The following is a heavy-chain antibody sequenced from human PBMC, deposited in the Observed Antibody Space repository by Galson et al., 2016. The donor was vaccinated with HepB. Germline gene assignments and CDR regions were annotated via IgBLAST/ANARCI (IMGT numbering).Heavy chain of an antibody. Sequence: SLRLSCAASGFTLSTYAMHRVRQAPGKGLEWVPGISYDGNKKCYEASVNGRFTIARDHSDNTLYPQMHSLRAEDTAVYYCARDEDDPSYTIDFWGQGTLVSVSS. CDR1: GFTLSTYA. V-gene: IGHV3-30-3*01. D-gene: IGHD3-10*01. CDR2: ISYDGNKK. J-gene: IGHJ4*02. CDR3: ARDEDDPSYTIDF.